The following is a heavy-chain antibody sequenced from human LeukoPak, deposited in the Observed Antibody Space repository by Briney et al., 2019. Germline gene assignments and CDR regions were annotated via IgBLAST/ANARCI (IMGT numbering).Heavy chain of an antibody. J-gene: IGHJ6*03. CDR2: IIPIFGTA. V-gene: IGHV1-69*06. Sequence: EASVKVSCKASGGTFSSYAISWVRQAPGQGLEWMGGIIPIFGTANYAQKFQGRVTITADKSTSTAYMELSSLRSEDTAVYYCASAWEGDTYYYYMDVWGKGTTVTVSS. CDR3: ASAWEGDTYYYYMDV. CDR1: GGTFSSYA. D-gene: IGHD5-18*01.